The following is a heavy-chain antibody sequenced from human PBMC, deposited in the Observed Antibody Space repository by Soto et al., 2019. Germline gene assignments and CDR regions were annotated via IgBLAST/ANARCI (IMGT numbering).Heavy chain of an antibody. D-gene: IGHD1-26*01. Sequence: QVQLVESGGGVVQPGRSLRLSCAASGFTFSSYGMHWVRQAPGKGLEWVAVISYDGSNKYYADSVKGRFTISRDNSKNTLYLQMNSLRAEDTAVYYCAKAHIVGATRQFWGFDYWGQGTLVTVSS. J-gene: IGHJ4*02. CDR2: ISYDGSNK. V-gene: IGHV3-30*18. CDR1: GFTFSSYG. CDR3: AKAHIVGATRQFWGFDY.